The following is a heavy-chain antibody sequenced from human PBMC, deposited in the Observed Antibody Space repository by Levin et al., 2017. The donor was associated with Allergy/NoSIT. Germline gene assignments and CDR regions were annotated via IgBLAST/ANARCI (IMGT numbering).Heavy chain of an antibody. V-gene: IGHV3-23*01. J-gene: IGHJ3*02. CDR3: ANDKYCSGGSCDHTNDVFDI. CDR1: GFTFSNYA. CDR2: ISGSGGIK. D-gene: IGHD2-15*01. Sequence: PGESLKISCAASGFTFSNYAMSWVRQAPGKGLEWVSVISGSGGIKYYADSVKGRFTISRDNSKNTLYLQMNSLRAEDTAVYYCANDKYCSGGSCDHTNDVFDIWGQGTMVTVSS.